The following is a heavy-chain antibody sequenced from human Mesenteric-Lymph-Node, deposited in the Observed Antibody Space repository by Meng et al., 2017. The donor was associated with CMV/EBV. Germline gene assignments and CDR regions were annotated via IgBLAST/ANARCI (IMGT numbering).Heavy chain of an antibody. J-gene: IGHJ5*02. CDR3: ATNSSGWYAYFDP. D-gene: IGHD6-19*01. Sequence: CAVYGGDLSGQYWSWIRQPTGKGLEWMGEINHSGRTKDNPSHKSRVTMSVDTSKNQFSLNLSSVTAADTALYYCATNSSGWYAYFDPWGQGTLVTVSS. V-gene: IGHV4-34*01. CDR1: GGDLSGQY. CDR2: INHSGRT.